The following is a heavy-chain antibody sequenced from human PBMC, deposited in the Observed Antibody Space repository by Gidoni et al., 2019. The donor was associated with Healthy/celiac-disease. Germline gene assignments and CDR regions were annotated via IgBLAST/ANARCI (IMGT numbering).Heavy chain of an antibody. V-gene: IGHV4-34*01. CDR1: GGSFSGYY. J-gene: IGHJ4*02. Sequence: QVQPQQWGAGLLKPSETLSLTCAVYGGSFSGYYWSWIRQPPGKGLEWIGEINHSGSTNYNPSLKSRVTISVDTSKNQFSLKLSSVTAADTAVYYCARGPKLSHWGQGTLVTVSS. CDR2: INHSGST. CDR3: ARGPKLSH.